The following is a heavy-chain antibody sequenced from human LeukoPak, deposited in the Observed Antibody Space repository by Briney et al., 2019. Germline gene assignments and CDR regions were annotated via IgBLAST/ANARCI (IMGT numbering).Heavy chain of an antibody. CDR2: IYYSGST. D-gene: IGHD6-19*01. CDR3: ARMGPYSSGWFPVDY. J-gene: IGHJ4*02. V-gene: IGHV4-59*01. CDR1: GGSISSYY. Sequence: SETLSLTCTVSGGSISSYYWSWIRQPPGKGLEWIGYIYYSGSTNYNPSLKSRVTISVDTSKNQFSLKLSSVTAADTAVYYCARMGPYSSGWFPVDYWGQGTLVTVSS.